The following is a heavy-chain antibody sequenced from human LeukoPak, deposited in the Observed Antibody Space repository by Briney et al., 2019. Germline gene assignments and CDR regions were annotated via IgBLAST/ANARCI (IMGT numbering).Heavy chain of an antibody. CDR2: IIPIFGTA. V-gene: IGHV1-69*13. CDR1: GGTFSGYA. D-gene: IGHD2-2*01. J-gene: IGHJ5*02. CDR3: AGGYQGVPAAIWELNWFDP. Sequence: GASAKVSCKASGGTFSGYAISWVRQAPGQGLEWMGGIIPIFGTANYAQKFQGRVTITADESTSTAYMELSSLRSEDTAVYYCAGGYQGVPAAIWELNWFDPWGQGTLVTVSS.